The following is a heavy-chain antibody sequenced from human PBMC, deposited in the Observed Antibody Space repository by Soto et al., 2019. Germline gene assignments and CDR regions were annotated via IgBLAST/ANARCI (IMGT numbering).Heavy chain of an antibody. D-gene: IGHD6-19*01. J-gene: IGHJ4*02. Sequence: QITLKESGPTLVKPTQTLTLTCTFSGFSLSTSGVGVGWIRQPPGKALEWLALIYWDDDKRYSPSLKSSLTIPNDTSKNQVVLKMTNMDPVDTATYSCAHRKYGGSSGWARYYFDYWGQSNLVTVSS. CDR1: GFSLSTSGVG. CDR3: AHRKYGGSSGWARYYFDY. CDR2: IYWDDDK. V-gene: IGHV2-5*02.